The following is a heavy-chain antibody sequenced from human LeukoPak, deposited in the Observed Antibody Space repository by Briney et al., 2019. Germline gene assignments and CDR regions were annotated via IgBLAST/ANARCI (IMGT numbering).Heavy chain of an antibody. D-gene: IGHD3-9*01. Sequence: SVKVSCKASGGTFSSYAISWVRQAPGQGLEWMGGIIPIFGTANYAQKFQGRVTITADESTSTAYIELSSLRSEDTAVYYCARQGRYFDWLYYFDYWGQGTLVTVSS. CDR1: GGTFSSYA. V-gene: IGHV1-69*13. CDR2: IIPIFGTA. CDR3: ARQGRYFDWLYYFDY. J-gene: IGHJ4*02.